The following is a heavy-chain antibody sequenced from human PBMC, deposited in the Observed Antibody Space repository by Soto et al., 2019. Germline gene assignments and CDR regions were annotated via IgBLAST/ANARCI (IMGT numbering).Heavy chain of an antibody. CDR2: MNPNSGNT. Sequence: GASVKVSCKASGYTFTSYDSNWVRQAAGQGLEWMGWMNPNSGNTGYAQKFQGRVTMTRNTSISTAYMELSGLRSEDTAVYYCASWKRVRGPANYHYGMEGLGQGTRGLVSS. CDR1: GYTFTSYD. D-gene: IGHD3-10*01. V-gene: IGHV1-8*01. CDR3: ASWKRVRGPANYHYGMEG. J-gene: IGHJ6*01.